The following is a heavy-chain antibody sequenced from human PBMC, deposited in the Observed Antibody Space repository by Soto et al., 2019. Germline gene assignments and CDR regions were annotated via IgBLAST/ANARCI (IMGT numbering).Heavy chain of an antibody. CDR1: GYTFTSYA. J-gene: IGHJ5*02. D-gene: IGHD2-2*01. Sequence: ASVKVSCKASGYTFTSYAMHWVRQAPGQRLEWMGWINAGNGNTKYSQKFQGRVTITRDTSASTAYMELSSLRSEDTAVYYCARERCSSNRCYLVGYGNWFDPWGQGTLVTVSS. CDR2: INAGNGNT. CDR3: ARERCSSNRCYLVGYGNWFDP. V-gene: IGHV1-3*01.